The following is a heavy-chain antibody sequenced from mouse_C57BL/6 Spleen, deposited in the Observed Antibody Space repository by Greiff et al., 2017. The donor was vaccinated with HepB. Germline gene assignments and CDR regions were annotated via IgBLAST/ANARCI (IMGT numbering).Heavy chain of an antibody. CDR3: ARSGYSNYVGEVDY. CDR1: GYTFTDYY. D-gene: IGHD2-5*01. V-gene: IGHV1-26*01. J-gene: IGHJ4*01. Sequence: EVQLQQSGPELVKPGASVKISCKASGYTFTDYYMNWVKQSHGKSLEWIGDINPNNGGTSYNQKFKGKATLTVDKSSSTAYMELRSLTSEDSAVYYCARSGYSNYVGEVDYWGQGTSVTVSS. CDR2: INPNNGGT.